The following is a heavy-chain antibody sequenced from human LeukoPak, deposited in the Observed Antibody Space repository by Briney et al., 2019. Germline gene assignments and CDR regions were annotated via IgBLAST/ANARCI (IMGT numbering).Heavy chain of an antibody. V-gene: IGHV1-69-2*01. CDR3: ATLTGYCSSTSCYAGAERFDY. CDR1: GYTFTDYY. CDR2: VDPEDGET. D-gene: IGHD2-2*01. Sequence: ASVKISCKVSGYTFTDYYMHWVQQAPGKGLEWMGLVDPEDGETIYAEKFQGRVTITADTSTDTAYMELSSLRSEDTAVYYCATLTGYCSSTSCYAGAERFDYRGQGTLVTVSS. J-gene: IGHJ4*02.